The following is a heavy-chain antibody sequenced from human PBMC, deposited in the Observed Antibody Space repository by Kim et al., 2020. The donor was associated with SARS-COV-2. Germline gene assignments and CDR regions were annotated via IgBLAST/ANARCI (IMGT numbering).Heavy chain of an antibody. CDR3: QLTYETY. J-gene: IGHJ4*02. CDR2: DRSRI. V-gene: IGHV3-74*01. Sequence: DRSRISYADFVKGRFTISRDNAKNTLYLQMTSLRVDDTAVYYCQLTYETYWGQGTLVTVSS. D-gene: IGHD5-12*01.